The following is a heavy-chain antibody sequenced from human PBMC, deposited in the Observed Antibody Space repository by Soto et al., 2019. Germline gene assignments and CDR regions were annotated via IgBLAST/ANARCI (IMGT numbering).Heavy chain of an antibody. Sequence: QVQLQESGPGLVKPSETLSLTCTVSGGSISSYYWSWIRQPPGKGLEWIGYIYYSGSTNYNPSLKSRVTISVDTSKNQFSLKLSSVTAADTAVYYWARIGAGDGDYGSDYWGQGTLVTVSS. D-gene: IGHD4-17*01. CDR3: ARIGAGDGDYGSDY. V-gene: IGHV4-59*01. J-gene: IGHJ4*02. CDR2: IYYSGST. CDR1: GGSISSYY.